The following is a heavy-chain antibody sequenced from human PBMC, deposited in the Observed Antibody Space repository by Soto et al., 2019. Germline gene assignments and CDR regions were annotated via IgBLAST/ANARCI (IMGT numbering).Heavy chain of an antibody. D-gene: IGHD3-3*01. J-gene: IGHJ4*02. CDR3: ARTVFGVATYYFDN. CDR1: GSTFSSYD. V-gene: IGHV1-8*01. Sequence: ASVKVSCQASGSTFSSYDISWVRQATGQGLEWMGWVSPNSGSTGYVQKFQGRVTMTRNTSISTVYMELSSLRSEDTAIYYCARTVFGVATYYFDNWGQGTLVTVSS. CDR2: VSPNSGST.